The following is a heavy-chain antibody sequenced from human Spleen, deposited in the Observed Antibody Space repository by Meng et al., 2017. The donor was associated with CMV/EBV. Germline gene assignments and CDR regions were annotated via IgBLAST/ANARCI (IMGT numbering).Heavy chain of an antibody. CDR1: GGTFSSYT. CDR3: ARVVNRRGNWFDP. Sequence: CKDSGGTFSSYTISWVRQAPGQGLEWMGRIIPILGIANYAQKFQGRVTITADKSTSTAYMELSSLRSEDTAVYYCARVVNRRGNWFDPWGQGTLVTVSS. J-gene: IGHJ5*02. D-gene: IGHD3-10*01. V-gene: IGHV1-69*02. CDR2: IIPILGIA.